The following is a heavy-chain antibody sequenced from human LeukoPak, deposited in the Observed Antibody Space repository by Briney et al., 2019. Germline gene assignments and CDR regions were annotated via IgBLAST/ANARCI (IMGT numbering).Heavy chain of an antibody. D-gene: IGHD3-3*01. Sequence: SETLSLTCTVSGGSISSSIYYWGWIRQPLGKGLEWIGSIYYSGSTYYNPSLKSRVTISVDTSKNQFSLKLSSVTAADTAVYYCARQDFWSGYYFDPWGQGTLVTVSS. CDR1: GGSISSSIYY. CDR2: IYYSGST. J-gene: IGHJ5*02. CDR3: ARQDFWSGYYFDP. V-gene: IGHV4-39*01.